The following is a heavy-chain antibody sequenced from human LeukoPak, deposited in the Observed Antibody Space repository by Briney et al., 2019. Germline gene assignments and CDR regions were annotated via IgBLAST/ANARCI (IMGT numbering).Heavy chain of an antibody. Sequence: PSETLSLTCTVSGASISSYYWSWIRQPPGKGLQWIGYIHYSGSTNYNPSLKSRATISVDTSKNQFSLKLSSVTAADTAVYYCARHDYGATRDYWGQGTLVTVSS. CDR2: IHYSGST. CDR3: ARHDYGATRDY. J-gene: IGHJ4*02. CDR1: GASISSYY. D-gene: IGHD4-17*01. V-gene: IGHV4-59*01.